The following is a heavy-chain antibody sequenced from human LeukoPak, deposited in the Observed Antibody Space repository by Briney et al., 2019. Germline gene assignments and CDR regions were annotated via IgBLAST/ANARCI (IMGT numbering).Heavy chain of an antibody. CDR1: GFTFSSYS. V-gene: IGHV3-21*01. D-gene: IGHD3-10*01. CDR2: ISSSSSYI. Sequence: GGSLRLSCAASGFTFSSYSMNWVRQAPGKGLEWVSSISSSSSYIYYADSVKGRFTISRDNAKNSLYLQMNSLRAEDTAVYYCAGAGASYYYYYGMDVWGQGTTVTVSS. CDR3: AGAGASYYYYYGMDV. J-gene: IGHJ6*02.